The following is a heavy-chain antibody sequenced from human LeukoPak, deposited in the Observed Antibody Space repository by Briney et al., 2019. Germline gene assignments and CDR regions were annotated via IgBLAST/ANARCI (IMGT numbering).Heavy chain of an antibody. Sequence: SETLSLTCTVSGGSISSYYWSWIRQPAGKGLEWIGRIYTSGSTNYNPSLKSRVTMSVDTSKNQFSLKLSSVTATDTAVCYCARDGYSSSWFSYYYYYMDVWGKGTTVTVSS. CDR1: GGSISSYY. V-gene: IGHV4-4*07. CDR2: IYTSGST. D-gene: IGHD6-13*01. J-gene: IGHJ6*03. CDR3: ARDGYSSSWFSYYYYYMDV.